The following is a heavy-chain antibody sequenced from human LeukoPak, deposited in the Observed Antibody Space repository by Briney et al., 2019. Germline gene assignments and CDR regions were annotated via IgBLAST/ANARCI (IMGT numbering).Heavy chain of an antibody. CDR3: ARLPYGAPYWYFDL. V-gene: IGHV5-51*01. CDR1: GYTFSNYW. Sequence: GESLKISCKGSGYTFSNYWIGWVRQMPGRGLEWMGIIYPGDSDTRYSPSFQGQVTISADKSISTAYLQWSSLKASDTAMYYCARLPYGAPYWYFDLWGRGTLVTVSS. J-gene: IGHJ2*01. D-gene: IGHD4-17*01. CDR2: IYPGDSDT.